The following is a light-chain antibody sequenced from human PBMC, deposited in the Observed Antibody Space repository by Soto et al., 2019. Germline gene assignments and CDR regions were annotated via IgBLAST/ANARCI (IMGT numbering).Light chain of an antibody. V-gene: IGLV2-23*01. CDR3: CSYAGSSVGV. Sequence: QSALTQPASVSGSPGQSITISCTGTSSDVGSYNLVSWYQQHPGKAPKLVIYEGSERPSWVSNRFSGSKSGNTASLTISGVQAEDEADYYCCSYAGSSVGVFGTGTKVTVL. J-gene: IGLJ1*01. CDR2: EGS. CDR1: SSDVGSYNL.